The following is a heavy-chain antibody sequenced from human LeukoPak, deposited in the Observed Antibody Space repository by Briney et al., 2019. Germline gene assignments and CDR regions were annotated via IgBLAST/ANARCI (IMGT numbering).Heavy chain of an antibody. Sequence: GGSLRLSCAASGFTFNNYWMSWVRQAPGKGLEWVADIKQDGSEKYYVGSVKGRFTISRDNSKNSLYLQMNSLRAEDTAVYYCARDKVNSAYTGSLFDHGGQGTLVTASS. D-gene: IGHD1/OR15-1a*01. V-gene: IGHV3-7*01. CDR1: GFTFNNYW. CDR3: ARDKVNSAYTGSLFDH. J-gene: IGHJ4*02. CDR2: IKQDGSEK.